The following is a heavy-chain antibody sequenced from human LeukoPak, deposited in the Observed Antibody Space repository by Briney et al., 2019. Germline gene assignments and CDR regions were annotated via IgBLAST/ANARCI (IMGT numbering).Heavy chain of an antibody. D-gene: IGHD2-8*02. J-gene: IGHJ3*02. Sequence: PGGSLRLSCAASGFTFSSYAMSWVRQAPGKGLEWVSAISGSGGSTYYADSVKGRFTISRDSSKNTLYLQMNSLRAEDTAVYYCAKAAHIVLVVYAIPADDAFDIWGQGTMVTVSS. V-gene: IGHV3-23*01. CDR3: AKAAHIVLVVYAIPADDAFDI. CDR2: ISGSGGST. CDR1: GFTFSSYA.